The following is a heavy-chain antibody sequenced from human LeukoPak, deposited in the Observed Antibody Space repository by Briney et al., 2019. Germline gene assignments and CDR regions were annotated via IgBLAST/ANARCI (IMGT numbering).Heavy chain of an antibody. CDR3: AKDSAAPISITMVRGRWYFDY. D-gene: IGHD3-10*01. V-gene: IGHV3-30*02. Sequence: GGSLRLSCGTSGFTFSRYGMHWVRQAPGKGLEWVAFIRYDGSNRYYADSVKGRFTVSRDNSKNTLYLQIHSLRAEDTAVYYCAKDSAAPISITMVRGRWYFDYWGQGTLVTVSS. CDR2: IRYDGSNR. J-gene: IGHJ4*02. CDR1: GFTFSRYG.